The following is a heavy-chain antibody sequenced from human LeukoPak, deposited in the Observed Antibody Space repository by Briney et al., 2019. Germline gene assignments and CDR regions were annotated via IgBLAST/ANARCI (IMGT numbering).Heavy chain of an antibody. CDR2: FYTSRTT. CDR3: ARCRHGNCDYFDY. Sequence: SETLSLTCTVSGGSFTSDYWSWIRPPAGKGLEWSGRFYTSRTTNYNPSLKSRVTMSADTSKNQFSLKLRSVTAADTAVYYCARCRHGNCDYFDYWGQGTLVTVSS. V-gene: IGHV4-4*07. CDR1: GGSFTSDY. J-gene: IGHJ4*02. D-gene: IGHD1-7*01.